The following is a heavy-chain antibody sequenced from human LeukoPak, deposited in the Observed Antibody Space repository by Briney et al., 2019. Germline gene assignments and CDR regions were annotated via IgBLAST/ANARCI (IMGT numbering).Heavy chain of an antibody. D-gene: IGHD3-9*01. J-gene: IGHJ4*02. CDR2: IYYSGST. CDR1: GGSISSYY. Sequence: SETLSLTCTVSGGSISSYYWSWLRQPPGKGLEWIGYIYYSGSTNYNPSLKSRVTISVDTSKNQFSLKLSSVTAADTAVYYCARDSKYYDILTGYYKVDYFDYWGQGTLVTVSS. CDR3: ARDSKYYDILTGYYKVDYFDY. V-gene: IGHV4-59*01.